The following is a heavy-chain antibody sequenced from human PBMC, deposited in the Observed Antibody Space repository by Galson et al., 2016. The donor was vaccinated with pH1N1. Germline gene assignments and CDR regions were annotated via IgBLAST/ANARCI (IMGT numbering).Heavy chain of an antibody. Sequence: ETLSLTCTISTGSISGYYWTWIRQPPGKGLEWIGYTYYGGSTNYNPSLRSRLTISIDTSKNQFSLKLSSLTAADTAVYYCARGDYGDSLYWYFDVWGGGTLVTVSS. J-gene: IGHJ2*01. V-gene: IGHV4-59*01. CDR2: TYYGGST. D-gene: IGHD4-17*01. CDR3: ARGDYGDSLYWYFDV. CDR1: TGSISGYY.